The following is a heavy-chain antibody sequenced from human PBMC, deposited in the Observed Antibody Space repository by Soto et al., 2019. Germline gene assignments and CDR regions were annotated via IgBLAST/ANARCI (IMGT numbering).Heavy chain of an antibody. CDR2: ISGSGSGT. V-gene: IGHV3-23*01. CDR3: AKDRIQDCTSTSCYRGGDS. Sequence: EVQLLESGGGLVQPGGSLRLSCVASGFNFNFYAMSWVRRAPGKGLEWVSAISGSGSGTFYSDSVKGRFTISRDNPKNPLFLEMNSLRPEDAAVYYCAKDRIQDCTSTSCYRGGDSWGQGTLVTVSS. D-gene: IGHD2-2*01. CDR1: GFNFNFYA. J-gene: IGHJ4*02.